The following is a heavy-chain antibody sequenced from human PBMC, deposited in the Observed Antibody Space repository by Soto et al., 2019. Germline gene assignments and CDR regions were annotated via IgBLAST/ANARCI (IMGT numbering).Heavy chain of an antibody. CDR3: ARGPGTGHYFDY. CDR1: GFTFSSYP. CDR2: ISSSSSTI. J-gene: IGHJ4*02. Sequence: GGSLRLSCAASGFTFSSYPMNWVRQVPGKGLEWGSYISSSSSTIYHADSVRGRFTISRGNAKNSLYLQMNSLRDDDTAVYYCARGPGTGHYFDYWGQGT. D-gene: IGHD1-1*01. V-gene: IGHV3-48*02.